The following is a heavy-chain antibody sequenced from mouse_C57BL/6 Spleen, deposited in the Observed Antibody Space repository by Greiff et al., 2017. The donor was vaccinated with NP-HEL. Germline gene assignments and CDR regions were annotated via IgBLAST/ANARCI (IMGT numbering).Heavy chain of an antibody. CDR1: GFTFSSYA. V-gene: IGHV5-4*01. Sequence: DVKLVESGGGLVKPGGSLKLSCAASGFTFSSYAMSWVRQTPEKRLEWVATISDGGSYTYYPDNVKGRFTISRDNAKNNLYLQMSHLKSEDTAMYYCARDYSNYTTSYWYFDVWGTGTTVTVSS. D-gene: IGHD2-5*01. CDR3: ARDYSNYTTSYWYFDV. J-gene: IGHJ1*03. CDR2: ISDGGSYT.